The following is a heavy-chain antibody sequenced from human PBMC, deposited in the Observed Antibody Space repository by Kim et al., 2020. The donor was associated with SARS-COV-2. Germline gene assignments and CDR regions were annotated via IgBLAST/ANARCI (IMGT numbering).Heavy chain of an antibody. CDR1: GGSLSPYY. D-gene: IGHD3-10*01. J-gene: IGHJ3*02. CDR3: ARFQHGSGGYLDPFDI. Sequence: SETLSLTCTVSGGSLSPYYWSWIRQPPGKGLEWIGYMHYSGRANYSPSLKSRVAISVDTSKNHFSLNLTSVTAADTAKYFCARFQHGSGGYLDPFDIWGQGTLVTVSS. CDR2: MHYSGRA. V-gene: IGHV4-59*01.